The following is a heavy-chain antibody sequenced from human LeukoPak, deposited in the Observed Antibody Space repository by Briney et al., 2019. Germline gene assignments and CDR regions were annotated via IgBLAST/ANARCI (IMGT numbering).Heavy chain of an antibody. J-gene: IGHJ5*02. D-gene: IGHD4-17*01. CDR2: IYHSGGT. CDR1: GGSISSSNW. Sequence: SETLSLTRAVSGGSISSSNWWGWVRPPPGKGLEWIGEIYHSGGTTYNPSLQSRVTLSVAKSKSQFSLKLTSVTAADTAVYYCARGNADYSGNWFGPWGQGTLVTVSS. CDR3: ARGNADYSGNWFGP. V-gene: IGHV4-4*02.